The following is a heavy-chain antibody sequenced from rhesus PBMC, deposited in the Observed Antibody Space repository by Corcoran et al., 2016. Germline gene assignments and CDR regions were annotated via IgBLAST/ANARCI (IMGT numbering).Heavy chain of an antibody. J-gene: IGHJ4*01. V-gene: IGHV2S1*01. Sequence: QVTLKESGPALVKPTQTLTLTCTFSGFSLSTSGMGVGWFRQPPGKAPEWLASIYWDDDKYYSTSLKSSLTISKDTSKNQVVLTMTNMDPVDTATYYCARVPYSSWWGEFDDWGQGVLVTVSS. CDR3: ARVPYSSWWGEFDD. CDR2: IYWDDDK. CDR1: GFSLSTSGMG. D-gene: IGHD6-13*01.